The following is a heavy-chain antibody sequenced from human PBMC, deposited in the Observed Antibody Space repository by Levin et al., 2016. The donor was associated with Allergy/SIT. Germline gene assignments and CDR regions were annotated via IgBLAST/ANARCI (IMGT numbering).Heavy chain of an antibody. V-gene: IGHV3-30*18. D-gene: IGHD3-3*01. CDR3: AKGPYETYYYFYGIDV. J-gene: IGHJ6*02. Sequence: GGSLRLSCVVSGITFSIYGMHWVRQAPGKGLEWVAVISYDGADKYYADSVKGRFTISRDNSKNTLFLQMDSLRTDDTAVYYCAKGPYETYYYFYGIDVWGHGTTVTVSS. CDR1: GITFSIYG. CDR2: ISYDGADK.